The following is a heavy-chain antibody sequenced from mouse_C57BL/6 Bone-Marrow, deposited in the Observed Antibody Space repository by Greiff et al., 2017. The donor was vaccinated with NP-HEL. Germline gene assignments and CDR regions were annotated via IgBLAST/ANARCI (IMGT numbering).Heavy chain of an antibody. Sequence: QVQLQQPGAELVKPGASVKLSCKASGYTFTSYWMQWVKQRPGQGLAWIGEIDPSDSYTNYNQKFKGKATLTVDTSSSTAYMQLSSLTSEDSAVYYCARYGGYYGSSWYFDVWGTGTTVTVSS. J-gene: IGHJ1*03. V-gene: IGHV1-50*01. CDR3: ARYGGYYGSSWYFDV. CDR2: IDPSDSYT. CDR1: GYTFTSYW. D-gene: IGHD1-1*01.